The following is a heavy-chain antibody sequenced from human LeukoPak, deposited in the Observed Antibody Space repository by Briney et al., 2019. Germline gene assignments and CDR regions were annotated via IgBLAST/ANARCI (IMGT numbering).Heavy chain of an antibody. V-gene: IGHV3-7*01. CDR3: ARDLPTSPLSSSWFNNWFDP. CDR2: IKQDGSEK. Sequence: GGSLRLSCAASGFTFSKYWLHWLRQAPGKGLEWVANIKQDGSEKYYVDSVKGRFTISRDNAKNSLYLQMNSLRAEDTAVYYCARDLPTSPLSSSWFNNWFDPWGQGTLVTVSS. CDR1: GFTFSKYW. J-gene: IGHJ5*02. D-gene: IGHD6-13*01.